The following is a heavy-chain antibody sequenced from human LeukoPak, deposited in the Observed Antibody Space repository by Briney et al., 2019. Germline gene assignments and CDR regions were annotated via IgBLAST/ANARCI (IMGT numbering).Heavy chain of an antibody. V-gene: IGHV4-34*01. CDR1: GGSFSGYY. Sequence: SETLSLTCAVYGGSFSGYYWSWIRQPPGKGLEWIGEINHSGSTNYNPSLKSRVTISVDTSKNQFSLKLSSVTAADTAVYYCARPPWLGYFDYWGQGTLVTVSS. J-gene: IGHJ4*02. D-gene: IGHD6-19*01. CDR3: ARPPWLGYFDY. CDR2: INHSGST.